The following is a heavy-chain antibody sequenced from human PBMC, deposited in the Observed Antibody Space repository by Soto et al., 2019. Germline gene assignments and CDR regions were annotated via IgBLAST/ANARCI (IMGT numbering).Heavy chain of an antibody. V-gene: IGHV2-70*04. Sequence: SGPTLVNPTQTLTLTCTFSGFSLSTSGKRVSWIRQPPGKALEWLARIDWDDDKFYSTSLKTRLTISKDTSKNQVVLTMTNMDPVDTATYYCAREWGGNWFDPWGQGTLVTVSS. J-gene: IGHJ5*02. CDR1: GFSLSTSGKR. CDR3: AREWGGNWFDP. D-gene: IGHD1-26*01. CDR2: IDWDDDK.